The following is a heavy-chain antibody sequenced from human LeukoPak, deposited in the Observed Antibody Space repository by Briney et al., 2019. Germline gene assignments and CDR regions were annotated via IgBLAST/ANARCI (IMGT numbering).Heavy chain of an antibody. CDR3: AKSPTGYYPYFDY. V-gene: IGHV3-30*18. J-gene: IGHJ4*02. D-gene: IGHD3-9*01. CDR2: ISYDGSNK. Sequence: GRSLRLSCAASGFTFSSYGMHWVRQAPGKGLEWVAVISYDGSNKYYADSVKGRFTISRDNSKNTLYLQMNSLRAEDTAVYYCAKSPTGYYPYFDYWGQGTLVTVSS. CDR1: GFTFSSYG.